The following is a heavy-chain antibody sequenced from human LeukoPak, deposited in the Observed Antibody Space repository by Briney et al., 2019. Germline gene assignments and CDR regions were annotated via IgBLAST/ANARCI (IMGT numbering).Heavy chain of an antibody. V-gene: IGHV4-59*01. CDR3: ARGDCSGGTCYPDY. CDR1: GDSISSYY. Sequence: KSSETLSLTCIVSGDSISSYYWNWIRQPPGKGLEWIGFFYYSGSTNYNPSLNSRVTISVDTSKNQFSLKLTSVTAADTAVYFCARGDCSGGTCYPDYWGQGALVTVSS. D-gene: IGHD2-15*01. CDR2: FYYSGST. J-gene: IGHJ4*02.